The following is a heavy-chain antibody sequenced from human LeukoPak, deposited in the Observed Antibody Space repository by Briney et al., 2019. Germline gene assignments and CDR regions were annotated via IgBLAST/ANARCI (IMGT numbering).Heavy chain of an antibody. CDR3: ARAPYDSTGYETPLAFGI. Sequence: PGGSLRLSCAASGFTFSTYTMNWVSQAPGKGLEWVSTISSSSSYIYYGDSVKGRFTISRDNAKNSLYLQMNSLRAEDTAVYYCARAPYDSTGYETPLAFGILGQGTMVTVSS. J-gene: IGHJ3*02. CDR1: GFTFSTYT. D-gene: IGHD3-22*01. V-gene: IGHV3-21*01. CDR2: ISSSSSYI.